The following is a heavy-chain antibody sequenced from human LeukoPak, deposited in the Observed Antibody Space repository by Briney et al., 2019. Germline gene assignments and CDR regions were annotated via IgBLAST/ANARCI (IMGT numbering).Heavy chain of an antibody. CDR3: ARGAGYCSSTSCYVVY. J-gene: IGHJ4*02. V-gene: IGHV4-34*01. CDR1: GGSFSSYY. Sequence: SETLSLTCAVYGGSFSSYYWSWIRQPPGKGLEWIGEINHSGSTNYNPSLKSRVTISVDTSKNQFSLKLSSVTAADTAVYYCARGAGYCSSTSCYVVYWGQGTLVTVSS. D-gene: IGHD2-2*01. CDR2: INHSGST.